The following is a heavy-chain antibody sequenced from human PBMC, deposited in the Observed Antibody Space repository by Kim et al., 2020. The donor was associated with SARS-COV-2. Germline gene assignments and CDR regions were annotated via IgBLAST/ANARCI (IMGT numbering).Heavy chain of an antibody. CDR3: AKPPYVYSSGWYSGFDN. D-gene: IGHD6-19*01. J-gene: IGHJ4*02. V-gene: IGHV3-23*01. Sequence: SVKGRFTISRDDSKNTLYLQMSSLRPEDSAVYFCAKPPYVYSSGWYSGFDNWGRGTLVTVSS.